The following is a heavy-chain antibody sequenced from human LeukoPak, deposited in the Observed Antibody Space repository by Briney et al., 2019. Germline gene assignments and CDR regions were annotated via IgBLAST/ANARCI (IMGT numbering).Heavy chain of an antibody. Sequence: ASVKVSCKASGYTFTSYGISWVRQAPGQGLEWMGWISAYNGNTNYAQKLQGKVTMTTDTSTSTAYMELRSLRSDDTAVYYCAREARFPTRGKYCTNGVCYIDYWGQGTLVTVPS. D-gene: IGHD2-8*01. CDR1: GYTFTSYG. J-gene: IGHJ4*02. CDR3: AREARFPTRGKYCTNGVCYIDY. CDR2: ISAYNGNT. V-gene: IGHV1-18*01.